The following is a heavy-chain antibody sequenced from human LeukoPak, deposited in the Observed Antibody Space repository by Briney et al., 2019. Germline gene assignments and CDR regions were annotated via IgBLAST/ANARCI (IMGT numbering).Heavy chain of an antibody. CDR2: INPNSGGT. CDR1: GYTFTGYY. Sequence: RASVTVSCKASGYTFTGYYMHWVRQAPGQGLEWMGWINPNSGGTNYAQKFQGWVTMTRDTSISTAYMELSRLRSDDTAVYYCARGYYGSGSYREKYYYYYYGMDVWGQGTTVTVSS. D-gene: IGHD3-10*01. CDR3: ARGYYGSGSYREKYYYYYYGMDV. V-gene: IGHV1-2*04. J-gene: IGHJ6*02.